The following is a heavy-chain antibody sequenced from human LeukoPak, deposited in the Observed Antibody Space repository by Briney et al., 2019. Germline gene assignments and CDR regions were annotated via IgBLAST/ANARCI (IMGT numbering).Heavy chain of an antibody. Sequence: SETLSLTCTVSGGSISSYYWSWIRQPAGKGLERIGRIYTSGSTNYNPSLKSRVTMSVDTSKNQFSLKLSSVTAADTAVYYCARVRGAVWSGSVYYYYYMDVWGKGTTVTVSS. J-gene: IGHJ6*03. V-gene: IGHV4-4*07. CDR1: GGSISSYY. CDR2: IYTSGST. D-gene: IGHD3-3*01. CDR3: ARVRGAVWSGSVYYYYYMDV.